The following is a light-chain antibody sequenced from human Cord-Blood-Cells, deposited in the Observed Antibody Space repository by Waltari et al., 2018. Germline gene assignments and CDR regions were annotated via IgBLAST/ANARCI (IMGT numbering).Light chain of an antibody. V-gene: IGLV3-25*03. Sequence: SYELTQPPSVSVPPGQTARIPCSGDALPKQYAYWYQQKPGKAPGLGIYKDGEMPSGIPERFSGSSSGTTVTLTISGVQAEDEADYYCQSADSSGTYAVFGGGTKLTVL. CDR3: QSADSSGTYAV. CDR1: ALPKQY. CDR2: KDG. J-gene: IGLJ2*01.